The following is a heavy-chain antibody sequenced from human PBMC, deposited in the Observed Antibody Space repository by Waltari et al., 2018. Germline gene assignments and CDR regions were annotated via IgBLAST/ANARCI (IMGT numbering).Heavy chain of an antibody. D-gene: IGHD6-13*01. CDR1: GYTFTSYD. Sequence: QVQLVQSGAEVKKPGASVKVSCKASGYTFTSYDINWVRQATGQGLEWMGWMNPNSGNTGYAQKFQGRVTITADKSTSTAYMELSSLRSEDTAVYYCARDLKGIAAAGTDWFDPWGQGTLVTVSS. J-gene: IGHJ5*02. CDR3: ARDLKGIAAAGTDWFDP. CDR2: MNPNSGNT. V-gene: IGHV1-8*01.